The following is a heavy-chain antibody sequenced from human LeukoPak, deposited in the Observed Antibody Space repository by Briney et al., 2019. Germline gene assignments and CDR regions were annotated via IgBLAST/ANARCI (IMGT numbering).Heavy chain of an antibody. D-gene: IGHD6-13*01. CDR1: GFTFGYYA. Sequence: GSLRLSCTASGFTFGYYAMSWVRQAPGKGLEWVGFIRSKAYGGTTEYAGSVKGRFTISRDDSKSIGYLQMNSLKTEDTAVYYSTRRRSSWYGNDYWGQGTLVTVSS. CDR2: IRSKAYGGTT. J-gene: IGHJ4*02. CDR3: TRRRSSWYGNDY. V-gene: IGHV3-49*04.